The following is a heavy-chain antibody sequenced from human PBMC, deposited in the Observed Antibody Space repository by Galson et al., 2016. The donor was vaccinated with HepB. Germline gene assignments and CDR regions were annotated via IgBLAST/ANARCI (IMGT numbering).Heavy chain of an antibody. J-gene: IGHJ6*02. CDR2: ISGSAAST. CDR3: IHDWDYNYGMDV. CDR1: GFTFSSYT. Sequence: SLRLFCAASGFTFSSYTMNWVRQAPGKGLEWVSTISGSAASTYYADSVKGRFTISRDNSRNTLYLQMNSLTTEDTAIYYCIHDWDYNYGMDVWGHGTTVTVSS. D-gene: IGHD3-9*01. V-gene: IGHV3-23*01.